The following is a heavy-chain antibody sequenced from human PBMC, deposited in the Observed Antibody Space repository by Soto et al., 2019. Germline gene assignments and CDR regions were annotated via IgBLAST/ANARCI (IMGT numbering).Heavy chain of an antibody. V-gene: IGHV3-33*06. CDR1: GFTFSSYG. CDR2: IWYDGSNK. Sequence: GGSLRLSCAASGFTFSSYGMHWVRQAPGKGLEWVAVIWYDGSNKYYADSVKGRFTISRDNSKNTLYLQMNSLRAEDTAGYYCAKDSLRVTMIVGGAFDIWGQGTMVTVSS. D-gene: IGHD3-22*01. CDR3: AKDSLRVTMIVGGAFDI. J-gene: IGHJ3*02.